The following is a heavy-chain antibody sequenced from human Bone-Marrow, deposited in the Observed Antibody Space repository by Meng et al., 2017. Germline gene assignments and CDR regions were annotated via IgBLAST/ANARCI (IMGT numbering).Heavy chain of an antibody. J-gene: IGHJ4*02. CDR1: GGSISSYY. CDR3: ARGRAGPYDY. Sequence: SETLSLTCTVSGGSISSYYWSWIRQPPGKGLEWIGYIYYSGGTNYNPSLKSRVTISVDTSKNQFSLKLSSVTAADTAVYYCARGRAGPYDYWGQGTLVTVSS. D-gene: IGHD3-10*01. V-gene: IGHV4-59*12. CDR2: IYYSGGT.